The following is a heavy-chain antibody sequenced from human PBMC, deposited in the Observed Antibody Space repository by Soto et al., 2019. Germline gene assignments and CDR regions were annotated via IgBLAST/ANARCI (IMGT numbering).Heavy chain of an antibody. J-gene: IGHJ3*02. D-gene: IGHD3-10*01. CDR2: ISPAGSSI. CDR3: AKDRGGAGAFDI. V-gene: IGHV3-48*01. CDR1: GFSFSIYS. Sequence: EGQLVEFGGGLVKPGGSLRLSCAASGFSFSIYSYNWVRQAPGKGLEWLSYISPAGSSIYYADSVKGRFTISRDSARASVYLQMNSLRAEDPAVYYCAKDRGGAGAFDIWGQGTMVTVSS.